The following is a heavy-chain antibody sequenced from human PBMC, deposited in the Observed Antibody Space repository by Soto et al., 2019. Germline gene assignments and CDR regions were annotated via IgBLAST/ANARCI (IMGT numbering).Heavy chain of an antibody. V-gene: IGHV3-7*01. CDR3: ARDIQGSYRYHMDV. Sequence: PGGSLRLSCAASGFTFSNYWMSWVRQAPGKGLEGVANMKQDGSEIYYVDSVKGRFTISRDNAKNSLYLQMNSLRAEDTAVYYCARDIQGSYRYHMDVWGKGTTVTVSS. CDR1: GFTFSNYW. CDR2: MKQDGSEI. J-gene: IGHJ6*03. D-gene: IGHD1-26*01.